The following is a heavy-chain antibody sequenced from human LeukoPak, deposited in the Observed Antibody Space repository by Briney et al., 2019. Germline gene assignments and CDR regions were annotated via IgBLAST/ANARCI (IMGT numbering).Heavy chain of an antibody. Sequence: SETLSLTCNVSGGSISTYYWTWIRQPPGKGLEWIGYSHNSGSTNYNPSLKSRVTISVDTSTNQFSLKLNSVTAVDTAVYYCARAPRGESDAASGFYGVDVWGQGTTVTVSS. V-gene: IGHV4-59*01. CDR3: ARAPRGESDAASGFYGVDV. D-gene: IGHD3-22*01. CDR1: GGSISTYY. CDR2: SHNSGST. J-gene: IGHJ6*02.